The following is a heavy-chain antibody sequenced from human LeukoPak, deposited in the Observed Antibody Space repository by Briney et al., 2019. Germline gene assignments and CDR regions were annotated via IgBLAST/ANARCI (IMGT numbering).Heavy chain of an antibody. V-gene: IGHV1-46*01. CDR1: GYTFTTYY. Sequence: ASVKVSCKASGYTFTTYYMNWVRQAPGQGLEWMGIIDPSDGTTSYAQKFQGRVTMTRDTSTSTVYMELDSLRFEDTAVYYCARHGGNDYYYSGLDVWGQGSTVIVS. CDR2: IDPSDGTT. CDR3: ARHGGNDYYYSGLDV. J-gene: IGHJ6*02. D-gene: IGHD4-23*01.